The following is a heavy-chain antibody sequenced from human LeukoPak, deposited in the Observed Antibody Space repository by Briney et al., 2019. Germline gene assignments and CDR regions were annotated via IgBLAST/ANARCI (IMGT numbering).Heavy chain of an antibody. D-gene: IGHD6-19*01. Sequence: GGSLRLSCAASGFSFSSYAMHWVRQAPGKGLEWVAFISYDGNDKYYADSVKGRFTISRDNSKRTLSVQMNSLRVEDTALYYCAREGKYTSTWPVDHWGQGTLVTVSS. CDR1: GFSFSSYA. CDR3: AREGKYTSTWPVDH. V-gene: IGHV3-30*04. CDR2: ISYDGNDK. J-gene: IGHJ4*02.